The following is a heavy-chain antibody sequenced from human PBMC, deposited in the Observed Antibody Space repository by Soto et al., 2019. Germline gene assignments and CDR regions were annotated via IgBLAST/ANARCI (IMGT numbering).Heavy chain of an antibody. CDR2: ISGSGGST. CDR3: AKDQRSSGYLGPFGY. V-gene: IGHV3-23*01. D-gene: IGHD3-22*01. J-gene: IGHJ4*02. Sequence: EVQLLESGGGLVQPGGSLRLSCAASGFTFSSYAMSWVRQAPGKGLEWVSAISGSGGSTYYADSVKGRFTISRDNSKNTLYLQMNRLRAEDTAVYYCAKDQRSSGYLGPFGYWGQGTLVTVSS. CDR1: GFTFSSYA.